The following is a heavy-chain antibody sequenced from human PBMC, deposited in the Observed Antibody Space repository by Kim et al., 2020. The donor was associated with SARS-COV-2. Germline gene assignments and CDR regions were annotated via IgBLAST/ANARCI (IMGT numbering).Heavy chain of an antibody. CDR3: ARDGRDSSGYYSYGMDV. Sequence: GGSLRLSCAASGFTFSSYSMNWVRQAPGKGLEWVSSISSSSSYIYYADSVKGRFTISRDNAKNSLYLQMNSLRAEDTAVYYCARDGRDSSGYYSYGMDVWGQGTTVTVSS. D-gene: IGHD3-22*01. CDR2: ISSSSSYI. J-gene: IGHJ6*02. CDR1: GFTFSSYS. V-gene: IGHV3-21*04.